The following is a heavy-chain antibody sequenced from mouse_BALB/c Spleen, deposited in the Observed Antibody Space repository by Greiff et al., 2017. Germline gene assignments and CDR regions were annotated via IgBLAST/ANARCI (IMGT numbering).Heavy chain of an antibody. CDR2: IRNKANGYTT. CDR3: ARDKGNYRYYAMDY. J-gene: IGHJ4*01. V-gene: IGHV7-3*02. Sequence: EVMLVESGGGLVQPGGSLRLSCATSGFTFTDYYMSWVRQPPGKALEWLGFIRNKANGYTTEYSASVKGRFTISRDNSQSILYLQMNTLRAEDSATYYGARDKGNYRYYAMDYWGQGTSVTVSS. CDR1: GFTFTDYY. D-gene: IGHD2-1*01.